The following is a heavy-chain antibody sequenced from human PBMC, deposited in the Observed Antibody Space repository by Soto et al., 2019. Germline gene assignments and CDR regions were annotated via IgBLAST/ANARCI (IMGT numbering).Heavy chain of an antibody. CDR3: TRGVLY. D-gene: IGHD1-1*01. CDR2: IFYSGTT. CDR1: GGSISSGGYF. Sequence: QVQLQESGPGLVKPSQTLSLTCTVSGGSISSGGYFWSWIRQPPGKGLEWIGNIFYSGTTYYNPSLKSRVTMSVDTSKNQFSLRLSSVTAADTAVYFCTRGVLYWGQGTLVTVSS. J-gene: IGHJ4*02. V-gene: IGHV4-31*03.